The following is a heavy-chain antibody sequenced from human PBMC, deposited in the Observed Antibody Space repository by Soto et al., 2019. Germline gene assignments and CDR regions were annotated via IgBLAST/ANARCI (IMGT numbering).Heavy chain of an antibody. D-gene: IGHD6-19*01. CDR1: GGSINSANYY. CDR2: VYYRGTT. V-gene: IGHV4-39*01. J-gene: IGHJ4*02. CDR3: VRQQRYSSGWYIDY. Sequence: SETLSLTCTVSGGSINSANYYWGWIRQPPGKGLEWIGNVYYRGTTYYNPSLKGRVTISVDTSKNQFSLKLSSVTAADSAVFFCVRQQRYSSGWYIDYWGQGTPVTVSS.